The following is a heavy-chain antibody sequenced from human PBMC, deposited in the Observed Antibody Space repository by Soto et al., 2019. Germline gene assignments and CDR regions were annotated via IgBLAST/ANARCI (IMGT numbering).Heavy chain of an antibody. D-gene: IGHD7-27*01. CDR3: ARVVAGDLRAFDI. V-gene: IGHV3-21*01. CDR1: GFTFSSYS. Sequence: GGSLRLSCAASGFTFSSYSMNWVRQAPGKGLEWVSSISSSSSYIYYADSVKGRFTISRDNAKNSLYLQMNSLRAEDTAVYYCARVVAGDLRAFDIWGQGTMVTVSS. J-gene: IGHJ3*02. CDR2: ISSSSSYI.